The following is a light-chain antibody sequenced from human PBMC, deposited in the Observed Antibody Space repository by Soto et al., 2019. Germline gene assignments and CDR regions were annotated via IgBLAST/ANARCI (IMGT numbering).Light chain of an antibody. Sequence: QSALTQPASVSGSPGQSITISCTGTSSDVGSYNLVSWYQQHPGKAPKLMIYEVTQRPSGVANRFSGSKSGNTASLTISGLQAEDEADYYCCSHAPSSTYVFGPGTKLTVL. J-gene: IGLJ1*01. CDR3: CSHAPSSTYV. V-gene: IGLV2-23*02. CDR1: SSDVGSYNL. CDR2: EVT.